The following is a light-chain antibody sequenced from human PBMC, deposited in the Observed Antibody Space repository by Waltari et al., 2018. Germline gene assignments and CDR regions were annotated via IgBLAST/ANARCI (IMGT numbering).Light chain of an antibody. CDR3: CSYAGSRTWV. CDR2: DVS. Sequence: QSALTQPASVSGSPGQSISISCIGTSSDIGTFNLFSWYLQYPGTAPNLLIYDVSQRPSGVSNRFSGSKSGNTASLTISGLQAEDEAIYYCCSYAGSRTWVFGGGAKLTVL. J-gene: IGLJ3*02. V-gene: IGLV2-23*02. CDR1: SSDIGTFNL.